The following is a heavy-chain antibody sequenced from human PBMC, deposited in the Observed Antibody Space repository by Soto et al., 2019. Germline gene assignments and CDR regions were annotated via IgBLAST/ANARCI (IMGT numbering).Heavy chain of an antibody. CDR3: AKDYSTSSYYYGMDV. D-gene: IGHD6-13*01. CDR1: GFTFRNYG. V-gene: IGHV3-48*01. CDR2: IGIGSSTK. Sequence: PGGSLRLSCAASGFTFRNYGMNWVRQAPGKGLEWVSYIGIGSSTKYYADSVKGRFTISRDNAKNSLYLQMNSLRAEDTAVYYCAKDYSTSSYYYGMDVGGQGTTVTVSS. J-gene: IGHJ6*02.